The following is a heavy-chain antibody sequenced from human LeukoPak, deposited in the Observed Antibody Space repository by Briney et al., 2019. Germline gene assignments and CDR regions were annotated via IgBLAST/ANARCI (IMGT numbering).Heavy chain of an antibody. Sequence: GGSLRLSCATSGFSFSGSTMHWVRQAPGKGLEWLGHIRSKRDNYATVYAASVEGRFTISRDDSKSTAYLQMNSLRAEDTAVYYCAKVLRGYSYVPLADYFDYWGQGTLVTVSS. CDR3: AKVLRGYSYVPLADYFDY. V-gene: IGHV3-73*01. J-gene: IGHJ4*02. CDR1: GFSFSGST. CDR2: IRSKRDNYAT. D-gene: IGHD5-18*01.